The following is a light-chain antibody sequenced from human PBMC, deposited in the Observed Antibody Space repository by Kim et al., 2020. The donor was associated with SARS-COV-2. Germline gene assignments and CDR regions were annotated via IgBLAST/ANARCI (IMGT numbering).Light chain of an antibody. J-gene: IGLJ1*01. CDR1: SSDVGGYNY. Sequence: QSALTQPRSVSGSPGQSVTISCTGTSSDVGGYNYVSWYQQHPGKAPKLMIYDATKRPSGVPDRFSGSKSGNTASLTISGLQAEDEADYYCCSYAGIYTYVFGTGTKVTVL. CDR2: DAT. CDR3: CSYAGIYTYV. V-gene: IGLV2-11*01.